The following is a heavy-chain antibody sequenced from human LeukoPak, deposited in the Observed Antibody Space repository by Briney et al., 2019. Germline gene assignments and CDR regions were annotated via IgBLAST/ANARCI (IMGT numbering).Heavy chain of an antibody. CDR3: ARAGSIAVAGTPGYYYYGMDV. Sequence: ASVKVSCKASGYTFTSYDINWVRQATGQGLEWMGWMNPNSGNTGYAQKFQGRVTMTRNTSISTAYMELSSLRSEVTAVYYCARAGSIAVAGTPGYYYYGMDVWGQGTTVTVSS. D-gene: IGHD6-19*01. CDR2: MNPNSGNT. J-gene: IGHJ6*02. V-gene: IGHV1-8*01. CDR1: GYTFTSYD.